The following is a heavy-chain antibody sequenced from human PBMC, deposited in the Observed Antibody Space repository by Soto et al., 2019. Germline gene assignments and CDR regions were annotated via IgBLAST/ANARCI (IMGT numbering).Heavy chain of an antibody. Sequence: LRLSCAAPGFTVSSNYMSWVRQAPGKGLEWVSVIYSGGSTYYADSVRGRFTISRDNSKNTLYLQMKSLRAEDTAVYYCARDPPATRHGMDVWGQGTTVTVSS. CDR3: ARDPPATRHGMDV. J-gene: IGHJ6*02. CDR2: IYSGGST. V-gene: IGHV3-53*01. CDR1: GFTVSSNY.